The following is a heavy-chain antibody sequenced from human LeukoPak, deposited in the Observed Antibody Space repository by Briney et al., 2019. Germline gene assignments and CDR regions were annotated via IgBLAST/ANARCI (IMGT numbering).Heavy chain of an antibody. CDR1: GGSISSYY. CDR3: ARRLHYYGSGRVFDY. CDR2: IYYSGST. D-gene: IGHD3-10*01. V-gene: IGHV4-59*01. Sequence: SETLSLTCTVSGGSISSYYWSWIRQPPGKGLEWIGYIYYSGSTNYNPSLKSRVTISVDTSKNQFSLKLSSVTAADTAVYYCARRLHYYGSGRVFDYWGQGTLVTVSS. J-gene: IGHJ4*02.